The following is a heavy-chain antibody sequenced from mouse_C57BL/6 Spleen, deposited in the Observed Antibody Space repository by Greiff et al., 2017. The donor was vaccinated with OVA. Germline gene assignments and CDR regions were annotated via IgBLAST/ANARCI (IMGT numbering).Heavy chain of an antibody. CDR1: GFTFSDYG. CDR2: ISSGSSTI. Sequence: EVNVVESGGGLVKPGGSLKLSCAASGFTFSDYGMHWVRQAPEKGLEWVAYISSGSSTIYYADTVKGRFTISRDNAKNTLFLQMTSLRSEDTAMYYCAKIYYGNYVAMDYWGQGTSVTVSS. J-gene: IGHJ4*01. V-gene: IGHV5-17*01. D-gene: IGHD2-1*01. CDR3: AKIYYGNYVAMDY.